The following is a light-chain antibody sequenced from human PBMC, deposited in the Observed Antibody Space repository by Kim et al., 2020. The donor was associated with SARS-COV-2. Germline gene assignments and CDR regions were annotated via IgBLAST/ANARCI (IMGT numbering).Light chain of an antibody. CDR3: QTWDKTTAV. CDR2: QDT. V-gene: IGLV3-1*01. CDR1: DKY. Sequence: DKYSSWYQQKPGQSPVLVIYQDTKRPSGIPDRFSASISGNTATLTISGTQPLDEADYYCQTWDKTTAVFGGGTKVTVL. J-gene: IGLJ3*02.